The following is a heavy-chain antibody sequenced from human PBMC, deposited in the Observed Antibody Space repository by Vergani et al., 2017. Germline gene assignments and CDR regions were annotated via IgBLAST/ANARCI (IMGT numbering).Heavy chain of an antibody. CDR3: ARLLGYSGFDF. J-gene: IGHJ4*02. CDR1: GYSFTNYW. CDR2: IFPGDSDT. V-gene: IGHV5-51*01. Sequence: EVQMVQSGAEVKKPWESLKISCTGSGYSFTNYWIGWVRQMPGKGLEWMGVIFPGDSDTKYSPSFQGQVSISVNKSINTAYLQWSRLRASDTAMYYCARLLGYSGFDFWGQGTLVIVSS. D-gene: IGHD5-12*01.